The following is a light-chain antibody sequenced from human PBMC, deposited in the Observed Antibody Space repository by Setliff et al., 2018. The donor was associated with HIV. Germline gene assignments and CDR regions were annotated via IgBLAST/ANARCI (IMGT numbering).Light chain of an antibody. CDR3: CSYAGSSYV. CDR2: EVI. V-gene: IGLV2-23*02. Sequence: QSVLPQPASVSGSPGQSITISCTGTSSDIGSYNLVSWYQQHPGKVPKLKIYEVIKRPSGVSNRFSGSKSGNTASLTISGLQAEDEADYYCCSYAGSSYVFGTGTKVTVL. CDR1: SSDIGSYNL. J-gene: IGLJ1*01.